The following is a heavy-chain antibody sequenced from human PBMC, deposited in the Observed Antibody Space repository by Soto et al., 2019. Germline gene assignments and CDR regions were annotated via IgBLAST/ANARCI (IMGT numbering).Heavy chain of an antibody. CDR1: GFSLSTSGVG. Sequence: QITLKESGPTLVKPTQTLTLTCTFSGFSLSTSGVGVDWIRQPPGKALEWLALIYWDDEKRYSPSLKSRLTTTKDTSKNRVALTITNRAPVDTANYYCAHRPTLMAGDVFYIGGKGTMVPVS. CDR3: AHRPTLMAGDVFYI. D-gene: IGHD2-8*01. CDR2: IYWDDEK. V-gene: IGHV2-5*02. J-gene: IGHJ3*02.